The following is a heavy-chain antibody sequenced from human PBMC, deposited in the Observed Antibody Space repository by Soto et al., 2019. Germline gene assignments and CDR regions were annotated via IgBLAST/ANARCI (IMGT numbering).Heavy chain of an antibody. CDR3: TRVDAPRDRAFDI. Sequence: EVQLVESGGGLVQPGGSLRLSCAASGFSISGSGIHWVRQASGKGLEWVARIRDRTNGYATGFAASVQGRFSISRDDSKNTAFLQMNSLNTEDTAVYYCTRVDAPRDRAFDIWGQGTMVTVSS. V-gene: IGHV3-73*01. CDR2: IRDRTNGYAT. J-gene: IGHJ3*02. CDR1: GFSISGSG.